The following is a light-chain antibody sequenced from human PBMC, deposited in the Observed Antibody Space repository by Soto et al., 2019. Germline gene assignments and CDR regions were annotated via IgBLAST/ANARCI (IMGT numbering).Light chain of an antibody. CDR3: QQYGSSPLT. CDR2: GAS. Sequence: EIVLTQSPGTLSLSPGERATLSCRASQSVNSNYLAWYQQKSGQAPRLLIYGASSRATGIADRFSGSGSGTDFTLTISRLEPEGFAAYHCQQYGSSPLTFGQGTRLEIK. V-gene: IGKV3-20*01. CDR1: QSVNSNY. J-gene: IGKJ5*01.